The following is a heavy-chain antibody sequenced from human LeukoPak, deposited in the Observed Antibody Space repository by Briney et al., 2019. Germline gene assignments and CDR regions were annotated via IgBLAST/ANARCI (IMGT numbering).Heavy chain of an antibody. CDR3: ARDDIVVVPGNWFDP. CDR1: GFTFSSYG. D-gene: IGHD2-2*01. V-gene: IGHV3-21*01. J-gene: IGHJ5*02. CDR2: ISSSSSYI. Sequence: GGSLRLSCAASGFTFSSYGMHWVRQAPGKGLEGVSSISSSSSYIYYADSVKGRFTISRDNAKNSLYLQMNSLRAEDTAVYYCARDDIVVVPGNWFDPWGQGTLVTVSS.